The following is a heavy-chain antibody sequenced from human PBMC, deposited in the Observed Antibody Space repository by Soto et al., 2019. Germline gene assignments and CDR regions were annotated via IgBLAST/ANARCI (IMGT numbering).Heavy chain of an antibody. J-gene: IGHJ1*01. Sequence: GSGPTLVNPTQTLTLACTFSGFSLSTSGMCVSWIRQPPGKALEWLARVDWDDDKYYSTSLKSRVSVSQDTSKNQVVLTMTNMDSVDTATYYCARIPLAFCGNDCYSVWAQGILVTVSS. CDR1: GFSLSTSGMC. D-gene: IGHD2-21*02. CDR3: ARIPLAFCGNDCYSV. V-gene: IGHV2-70*11. CDR2: VDWDDDK.